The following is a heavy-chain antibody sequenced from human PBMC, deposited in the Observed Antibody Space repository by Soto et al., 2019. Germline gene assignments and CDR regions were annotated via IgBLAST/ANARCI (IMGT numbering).Heavy chain of an antibody. CDR3: ARGAPTQPAHYFDC. D-gene: IGHD2-2*01. J-gene: IGHJ4*02. CDR2: VSYTGST. CDR1: GASVGAPGDY. V-gene: IGHV4-61*03. Sequence: NPSETLSLTCAVSGASVGAPGDYWSWIRQSPGKGLEFIGHVSYTGSTEYNPSLRSRVTVSVDTSKNHFSLKLKSLAATDTGVYFCARGAPTQPAHYFDCWGQGTLVTVSS.